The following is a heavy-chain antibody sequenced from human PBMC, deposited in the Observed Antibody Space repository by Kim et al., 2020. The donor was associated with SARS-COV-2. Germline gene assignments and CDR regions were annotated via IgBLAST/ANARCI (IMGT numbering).Heavy chain of an antibody. Sequence: GGSLRLSCAASGFTFSSYGMHWVRQAPGKGLEWVAVIWYDGSNKYYADSVKGRFTISRDNSKNTLYLQMNSLRAEDTAVYYCARGVAYYYDSSGYDIDYWGQGTLVTVSS. CDR3: ARGVAYYYDSSGYDIDY. V-gene: IGHV3-33*01. CDR1: GFTFSSYG. J-gene: IGHJ4*02. CDR2: IWYDGSNK. D-gene: IGHD3-22*01.